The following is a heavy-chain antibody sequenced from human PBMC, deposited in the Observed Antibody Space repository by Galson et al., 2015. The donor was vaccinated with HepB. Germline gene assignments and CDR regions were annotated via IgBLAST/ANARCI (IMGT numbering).Heavy chain of an antibody. CDR1: GYTFTSYA. CDR2: INTNTGNP. D-gene: IGHD3-22*01. V-gene: IGHV7-4-1*02. CDR3: ARFRAYYYDSSGYPTADY. J-gene: IGHJ4*02. Sequence: SVKVSCKASGYTFTSYAMNWVRQAPGQGLEWMGWINTNTGNPTYAQGFTGRFVFSLDTSVSTAYLQISSLKAEDTAVYYCARFRAYYYDSSGYPTADYWGQGTLVTVSS.